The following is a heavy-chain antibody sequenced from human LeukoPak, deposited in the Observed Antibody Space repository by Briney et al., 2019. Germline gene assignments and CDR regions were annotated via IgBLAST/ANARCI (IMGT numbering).Heavy chain of an antibody. CDR3: GKTTVGYSSGQKPAWPVDY. J-gene: IGHJ4*02. CDR2: IFGSGGSP. V-gene: IGHV3-23*01. CDR1: GFTFGSHA. D-gene: IGHD5-18*01. Sequence: PGGSLRLSCEASGFTFGSHAMYWVRQGPGKGLEWVAGIFGSGGSPHYADPVKGRFTISRDNSRNTVYLQINSLRAEDTAVYYCGKTTVGYSSGQKPAWPVDYWGQGTLVTVSS.